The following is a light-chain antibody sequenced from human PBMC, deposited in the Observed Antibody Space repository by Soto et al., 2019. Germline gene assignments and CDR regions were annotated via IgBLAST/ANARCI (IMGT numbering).Light chain of an antibody. Sequence: DIQMTQSPSTLAASVGDRVNITCRASQNVNIWLAWYQQKPGQAPKTLIYDASSLESGVPSRFSGSGSGTEFALTISSLQPDDFATYYCQQYQTNWTFGQGTKVEIK. CDR1: QNVNIW. V-gene: IGKV1-5*01. CDR2: DAS. CDR3: QQYQTNWT. J-gene: IGKJ1*01.